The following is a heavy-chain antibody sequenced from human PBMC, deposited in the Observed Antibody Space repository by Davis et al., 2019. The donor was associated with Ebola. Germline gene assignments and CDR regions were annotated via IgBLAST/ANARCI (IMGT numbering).Heavy chain of an antibody. D-gene: IGHD3/OR15-3a*01. CDR2: INPNGGGT. J-gene: IGHJ3*02. CDR1: GYSFTNYY. V-gene: IGHV1-2*06. CDR3: ARGTRTLDI. Sequence: ASVKVSCKTSGYSFTNYYLHWVRQAPGQGLEWMGRINPNGGGTFYAQKFQGRVTMTQDTSISAAYMELTWLKPDDTAVYYCARGTRTLDIWGQGTMVTVSS.